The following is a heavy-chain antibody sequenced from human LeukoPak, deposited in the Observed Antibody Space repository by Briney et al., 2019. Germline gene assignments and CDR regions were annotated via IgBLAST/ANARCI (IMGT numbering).Heavy chain of an antibody. CDR3: AREHYDYVWGTSQPLFDY. Sequence: GGSLRLSCAASGFTFSGHYMDWVRQAPGKGLEWVGRTRNKANSYTTEYAASVKGRFTISRDDSKNSLYLQMNSLKTEDTAVYYCAREHYDYVWGTSQPLFDYWGQGTLVTVSS. CDR1: GFTFSGHY. V-gene: IGHV3-72*01. D-gene: IGHD3-16*01. J-gene: IGHJ4*02. CDR2: TRNKANSYTT.